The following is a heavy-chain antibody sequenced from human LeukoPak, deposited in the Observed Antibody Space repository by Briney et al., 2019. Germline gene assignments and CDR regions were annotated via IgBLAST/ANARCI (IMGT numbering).Heavy chain of an antibody. CDR1: GGSFSGYY. D-gene: IGHD2-21*02. CDR2: INHSGRT. CDR3: ARGGGGDSFIDF. V-gene: IGHV4-34*01. Sequence: SETLSLTCAVYGGSFSGYYWSWIRQPPGKGLEWIGEINHSGRTNYNPSLKSRVTISVDTSKNQFSLKLSSVTAADTAVYYCARGGGGDSFIDFWDQGTLVTVSS. J-gene: IGHJ4*02.